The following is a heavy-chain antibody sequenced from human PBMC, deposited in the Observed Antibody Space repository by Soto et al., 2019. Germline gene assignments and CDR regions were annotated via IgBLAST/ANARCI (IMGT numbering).Heavy chain of an antibody. J-gene: IGHJ6*03. Sequence: QVQLQESGPGLVKPSETLSLTCTVSGGSISSYYWSWIRQPPGKGLECIGYIYYSGSTNYNPSLKSRVTISVDTSNHPFSLKLSSVTAADTAVYYCARSYRRYCSGGSCYSYYYYYMDVWGKGTTVTVSS. CDR1: GGSISSYY. D-gene: IGHD2-15*01. CDR3: ARSYRRYCSGGSCYSYYYYYMDV. V-gene: IGHV4-59*01. CDR2: IYYSGST.